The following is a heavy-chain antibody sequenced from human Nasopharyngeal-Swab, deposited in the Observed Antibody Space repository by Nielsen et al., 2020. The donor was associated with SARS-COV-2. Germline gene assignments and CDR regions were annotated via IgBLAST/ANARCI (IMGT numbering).Heavy chain of an antibody. CDR1: GGSFSGYY. V-gene: IGHV4-34*01. J-gene: IGHJ4*02. CDR2: INHSGST. D-gene: IGHD6-13*01. CDR3: ARCIAAAGPANDY. Sequence: SQTLSLTCAVYGGSFSGYYWSWIRQPPGKGLEWIGEINHSGSTNYNPSLKSRVTISVDTSKDQFPLKLSSVTAADTAVYYCARCIAAAGPANDYWGQGTLVTVSS.